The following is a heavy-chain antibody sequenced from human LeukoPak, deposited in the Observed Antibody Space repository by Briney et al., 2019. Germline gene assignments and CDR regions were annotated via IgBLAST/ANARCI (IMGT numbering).Heavy chain of an antibody. V-gene: IGHV4-31*03. D-gene: IGHD2-15*01. CDR1: GGSISSGGYY. CDR3: ASYQYCSGGSCYYVFDY. Sequence: SQTLSFTCTVSGGSISSGGYYWSWIRQHPGKGLEWIGYIYYSGSTYYNPSLKSRVTISVDTSKNQFSLKLSSVTAADTAVYYCASYQYCSGGSCYYVFDYWGQGTLVTVSS. CDR2: IYYSGST. J-gene: IGHJ4*02.